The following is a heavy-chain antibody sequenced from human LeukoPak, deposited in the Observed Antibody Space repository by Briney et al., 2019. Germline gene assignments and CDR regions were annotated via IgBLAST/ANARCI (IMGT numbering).Heavy chain of an antibody. CDR2: IYSGGST. D-gene: IGHD5-24*01. J-gene: IGHJ4*02. V-gene: IGHV3-66*01. CDR3: ARGRDGYNYYFDY. CDR1: GFTVSSNY. Sequence: PSGGSLRLSCAASGFTVSSNYMSWVRQAPGKGLEWVSVIYSGGSTYYADSVKGRFTISRDNSKNTLYLQMNSLRAEDTAVYYCARGRDGYNYYFDYWGQGTLVTVSS.